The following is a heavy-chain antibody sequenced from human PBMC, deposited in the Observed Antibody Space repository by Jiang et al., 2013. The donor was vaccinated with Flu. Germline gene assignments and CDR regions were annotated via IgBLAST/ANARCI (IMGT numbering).Heavy chain of an antibody. Sequence: PGLVKPSETLSLTCTVSGYSISSGSGYYWGWIRQPPGKGLEWIGSISHSGSTYYNPSLRSRITISVDTSKNQFSLKLNSVTAADTAVYYCARGYYDYIWGTYRPALFDSWGQGTLVTVSS. D-gene: IGHD3-16*02. V-gene: IGHV4-38-2*02. CDR1: GYSISSGSGYY. CDR2: ISHSGST. J-gene: IGHJ4*02. CDR3: ARGYYDYIWGTYRPALFDS.